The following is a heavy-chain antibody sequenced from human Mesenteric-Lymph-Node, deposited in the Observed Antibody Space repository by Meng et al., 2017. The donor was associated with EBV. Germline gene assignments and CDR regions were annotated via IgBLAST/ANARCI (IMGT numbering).Heavy chain of an antibody. Sequence: QVTEVGPRMEQPPATLSPPCTFSSVSISSSIYDWSWIRQPPGKGLEWIGYIYDSGSTYYNPSLKSRVTISVDTSKKQFSLKLSSVTAADTAVHYCARVGYCSGGSCSFRYFDYWGQGILVTVSS. CDR2: IYDSGST. J-gene: IGHJ4*02. D-gene: IGHD2-15*01. V-gene: IGHV4-30-4*01. CDR3: ARVGYCSGGSCSFRYFDY. CDR1: SVSISSSIYD.